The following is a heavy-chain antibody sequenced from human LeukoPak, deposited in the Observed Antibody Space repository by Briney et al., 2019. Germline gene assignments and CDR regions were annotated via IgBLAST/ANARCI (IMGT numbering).Heavy chain of an antibody. J-gene: IGHJ4*02. CDR3: ARDKGSSGRFDY. CDR2: IWYDGSNK. Sequence: PGGSLRLSCAASGFTFSSYGIHWVRQAPGKGLEWVAVIWYDGSNKYYADSVKGRFTISRDNSKNTLYLQMNSLRAEDTAVYYCARDKGSSGRFDYWGQGTLVTVSS. V-gene: IGHV3-33*01. D-gene: IGHD6-6*01. CDR1: GFTFSSYG.